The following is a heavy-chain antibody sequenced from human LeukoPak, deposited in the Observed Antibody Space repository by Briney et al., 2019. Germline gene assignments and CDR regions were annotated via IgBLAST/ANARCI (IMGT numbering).Heavy chain of an antibody. Sequence: GGSLRLSCAASGFTFSSYSMNWVRQAPGKGLEWVSSISSSSSYIYYADSVKGRFTISRDNAKNSLYLQMNSLRAEDTAVYYCARGGTWRGLQLNWYFDLWGRGTLATVSS. V-gene: IGHV3-21*01. CDR3: ARGGTWRGLQLNWYFDL. D-gene: IGHD1-1*01. CDR2: ISSSSSYI. CDR1: GFTFSSYS. J-gene: IGHJ2*01.